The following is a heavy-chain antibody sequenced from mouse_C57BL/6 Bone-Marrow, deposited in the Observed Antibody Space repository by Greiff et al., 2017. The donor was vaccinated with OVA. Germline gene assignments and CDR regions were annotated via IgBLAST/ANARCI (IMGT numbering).Heavy chain of an antibody. CDR2: IYPGSGNT. CDR1: GYTFTDYY. CDR3: ALWLRRRCAY. J-gene: IGHJ3*01. V-gene: IGHV1-76*01. D-gene: IGHD2-2*01. Sequence: VQLQQSGAELVRPGASVKLSCKASGYTFTDYYINWVKQRPGQGLEWIARIYPGSGNTYYNEKFKGKATLTAEKSSSTAYMQLSSLTSEDSAVYFCALWLRRRCAYWGQGTLVTVSA.